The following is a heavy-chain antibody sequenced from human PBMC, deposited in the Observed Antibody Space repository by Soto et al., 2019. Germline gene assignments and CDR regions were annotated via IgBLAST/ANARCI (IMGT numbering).Heavy chain of an antibody. Sequence: QVQLVQSGAEVKRPGASVTVSCKSSGYIFSDYDITWVRQAPGQGLEWMGGVSGYTGNTYYSQNFQGRVTMTTDISTSTAYMELWSPRSDDTAVDSCARRMTLGLPWFDPRGQGALLTGAS. CDR3: ARRMTLGLPWFDP. J-gene: IGHJ5*02. CDR1: GYIFSDYD. V-gene: IGHV1-18*04. D-gene: IGHD3-16*01. CDR2: VSGYTGNT.